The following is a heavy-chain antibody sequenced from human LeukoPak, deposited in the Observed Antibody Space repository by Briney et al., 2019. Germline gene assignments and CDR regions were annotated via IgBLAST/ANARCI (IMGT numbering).Heavy chain of an antibody. Sequence: TLSLTCTVSGGSISSYYWSWIRQPPGKALEWLARIDWDDDKYYSTSLKTRLTISKDTSKNQVVLTMTNMDPVDTATYYCARIIVGATGGFDPWGQGTLVTVSS. V-gene: IGHV2-70*11. CDR3: ARIIVGATGGFDP. J-gene: IGHJ5*02. CDR1: GGSISSYYW. CDR2: IDWDDDK. D-gene: IGHD1-26*01.